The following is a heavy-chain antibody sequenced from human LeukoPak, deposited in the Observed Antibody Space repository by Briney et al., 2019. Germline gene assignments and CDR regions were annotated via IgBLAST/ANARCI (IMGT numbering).Heavy chain of an antibody. J-gene: IGHJ6*03. CDR2: IYTSGST. CDR1: GGSISSYY. V-gene: IGHV4-4*07. CDR3: ASHGYSYGLGYYYYYMDV. D-gene: IGHD5-18*01. Sequence: PSETLSLTCTVSGGSISSYYWSWIRQPAGKGLEWIGRIYTSGSTNYNPSLKSRVTMSVGTSKNQFSLKLSSVTAADTAVYYCASHGYSYGLGYYYYYMDVWGKGTTVTVSS.